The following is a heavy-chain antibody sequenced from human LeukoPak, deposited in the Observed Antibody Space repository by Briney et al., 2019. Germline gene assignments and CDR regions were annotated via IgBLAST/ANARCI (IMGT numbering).Heavy chain of an antibody. D-gene: IGHD6-13*01. J-gene: IGHJ6*03. CDR1: GFTFSSYA. CDR3: AKGSSSYEGYYYMDV. V-gene: IGHV3-30*04. Sequence: GGSLRLSRAASGFTFSSYAMHWVRQAPGKGLEWVAVIWYGGSNKYYADSVKGRFTISRDNSKNTLYLQMNSLRAEDTAVYYCAKGSSSYEGYYYMDVWGKGTTVTVSS. CDR2: IWYGGSNK.